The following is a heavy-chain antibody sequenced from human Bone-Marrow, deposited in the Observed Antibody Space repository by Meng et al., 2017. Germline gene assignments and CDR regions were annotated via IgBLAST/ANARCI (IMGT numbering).Heavy chain of an antibody. Sequence: GESLKISCAASGFTFSSYGMNWVRQAPGKGLEWVSAISGSGGSTYYADSVKGRFTISRDQSKNTLYLQMNSRRAEDTAVYYCARNYDFWSGYWDSSYYYYGRDVWGQGTTVTVSS. J-gene: IGHJ6*02. V-gene: IGHV3-23*01. CDR1: GFTFSSYG. CDR2: ISGSGGST. CDR3: ARNYDFWSGYWDSSYYYYGRDV. D-gene: IGHD3-3*01.